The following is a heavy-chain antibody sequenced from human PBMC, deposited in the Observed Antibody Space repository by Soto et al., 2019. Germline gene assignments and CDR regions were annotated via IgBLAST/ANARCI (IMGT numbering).Heavy chain of an antibody. V-gene: IGHV3-23*01. J-gene: IGHJ6*02. Sequence: EVQLLESGGGLVQPGGSLRLSCAASGFTFSSYSMTWVRQAPGKGLEWVSSISGGGDHTYYADSVKGRFTISRDNSRNTLYLQMNSLRAEDTAVYYCAKGLTVAGTYYYGTDVWGQGTTVTVSS. D-gene: IGHD6-19*01. CDR3: AKGLTVAGTYYYGTDV. CDR1: GFTFSSYS. CDR2: ISGGGDHT.